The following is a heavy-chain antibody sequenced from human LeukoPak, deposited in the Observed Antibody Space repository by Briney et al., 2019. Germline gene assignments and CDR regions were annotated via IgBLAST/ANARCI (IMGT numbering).Heavy chain of an antibody. CDR2: ISVYNGST. Sequence: GSVKVSCTASGYTFSTYRISWVRQAPGQGLEWMGWISVYNGSTNYAQKLQGRVTMTTDTSTSTAYMELRSLRSDDTALYYCARGSSGWSFDYWGQGTPVTVSS. D-gene: IGHD6-13*01. J-gene: IGHJ4*02. V-gene: IGHV1-18*01. CDR3: ARGSSGWSFDY. CDR1: GYTFSTYR.